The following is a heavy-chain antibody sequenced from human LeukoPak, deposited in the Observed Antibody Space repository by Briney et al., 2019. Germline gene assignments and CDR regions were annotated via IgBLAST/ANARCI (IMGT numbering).Heavy chain of an antibody. J-gene: IGHJ3*02. D-gene: IGHD3-3*01. CDR1: GFTFSSYS. CDR2: ISSSSSYI. CDR3: ARGSGVVITPDAFDI. V-gene: IGHV3-21*01. Sequence: GGSLRHSCAASGFTFSSYSMNWVRQAPGKGLEWVSSISSSSSYIYYADSVKGRFTISRDNAKNSLYLQMNSLRAEDTAVYYCARGSGVVITPDAFDIWGQGTMVTVSS.